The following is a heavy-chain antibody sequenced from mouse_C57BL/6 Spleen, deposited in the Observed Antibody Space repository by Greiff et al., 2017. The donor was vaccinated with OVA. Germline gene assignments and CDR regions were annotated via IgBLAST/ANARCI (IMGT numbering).Heavy chain of an antibody. V-gene: IGHV1-52*01. CDR1: GYTFTSYW. J-gene: IGHJ4*01. D-gene: IGHD2-1*01. CDR3: ARDGNYAMDY. Sequence: VKLQQPGAELVRPGSSVKLSCKASGYTFTSYWMHWVKQRPIQGLEWIGNIDPSDSETHYNQKFKDKATLTVDKSSSAAYMQLSSLTSEDAAVYYCARDGNYAMDYWGQGTSVTVSS. CDR2: IDPSDSET.